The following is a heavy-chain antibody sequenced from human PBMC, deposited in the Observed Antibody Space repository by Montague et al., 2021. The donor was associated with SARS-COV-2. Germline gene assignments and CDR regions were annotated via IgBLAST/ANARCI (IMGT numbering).Heavy chain of an antibody. CDR2: ISYDGSNK. V-gene: IGHV3-30*18. J-gene: IGHJ6*02. Sequence: SLRLSCAASGFTFSSYGMHWVRQAPGKGLEWVAVISYDGSNKYYADSVKGRFTISKDNSKNTLYLQMNSLRAEDTAVYYCANMGYGSGTFYPNYGLDVWGQGTTVTVSS. D-gene: IGHD3-10*01. CDR1: GFTFSSYG. CDR3: ANMGYGSGTFYPNYGLDV.